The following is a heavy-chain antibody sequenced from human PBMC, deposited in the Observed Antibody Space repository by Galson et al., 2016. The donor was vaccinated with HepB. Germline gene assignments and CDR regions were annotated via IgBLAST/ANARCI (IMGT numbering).Heavy chain of an antibody. Sequence: SLRLSCAASGFSFANYAMSWVRQTPGKGLEWVAAISGSGHIIYYADSVKGRFTVSRDNSERTLFLEMNSLRAEDTAEYYCAKGGDFDTTGYFDYWGQGTLVTVSS. D-gene: IGHD3-3*01. V-gene: IGHV3-23*01. CDR3: AKGGDFDTTGYFDY. CDR1: GFSFANYA. J-gene: IGHJ4*02. CDR2: ISGSGHII.